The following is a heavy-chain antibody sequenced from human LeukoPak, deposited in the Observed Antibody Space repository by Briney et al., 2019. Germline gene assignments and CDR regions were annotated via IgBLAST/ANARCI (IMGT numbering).Heavy chain of an antibody. V-gene: IGHV3-23*01. CDR2: MSGSGDST. CDR1: GFTLTSYA. Sequence: PGGSLRLSCAASGFTLTSYAMSWVRQAPGNGLEWVSAMSGSGDSTNYADSVKGRFTISRANSKNTVYLQMNSLRADDTAVYYCTKDLRGWSNSWGQGTLVTVSS. D-gene: IGHD5/OR15-5a*01. CDR3: TKDLRGWSNS. J-gene: IGHJ5*01.